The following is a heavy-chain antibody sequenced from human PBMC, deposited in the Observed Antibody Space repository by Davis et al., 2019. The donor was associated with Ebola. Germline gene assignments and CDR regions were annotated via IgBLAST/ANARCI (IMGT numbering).Heavy chain of an antibody. J-gene: IGHJ3*02. CDR2: IYPGDSDT. D-gene: IGHD3-22*01. Sequence: NVSCKGSGYSFTSYWIGWVRQMPGKGLDWMGIIYPGDSDTRYNPSFQGQVTISADKSIRTAYLQWSSLKAADTARYYCARLRDSYDSRSYAFDIWGQGTMVTVSS. CDR1: GYSFTSYW. CDR3: ARLRDSYDSRSYAFDI. V-gene: IGHV5-51*01.